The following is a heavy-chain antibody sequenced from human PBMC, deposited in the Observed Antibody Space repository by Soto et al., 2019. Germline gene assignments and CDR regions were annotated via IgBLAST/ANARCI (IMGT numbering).Heavy chain of an antibody. D-gene: IGHD1-26*01. Sequence: LSCAASVFTFGSYGMQWVRQAPGKGLEWVSAIWYDGTNEYYADSVKGRFTISRDNSQNTLYLQMNSLRAEDTAVYYCARGKGAGATYNLDIWGQGTTVTVSS. CDR2: IWYDGTNE. J-gene: IGHJ6*02. V-gene: IGHV3-33*01. CDR3: ARGKGAGATYNLDI. CDR1: VFTFGSYG.